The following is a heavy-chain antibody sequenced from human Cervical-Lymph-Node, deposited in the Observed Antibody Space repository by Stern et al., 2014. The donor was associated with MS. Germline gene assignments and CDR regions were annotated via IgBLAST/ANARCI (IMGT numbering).Heavy chain of an antibody. CDR3: ARHCAKREQCAFDY. CDR2: MYPGDSDT. Sequence: VQLVQSGAEVKKPGESLKISCKGFGYSFTSYWIGWVRQMPGQGLEWMGIMYPGDSDTRYSPSFQGQVTISADRSISTAYLQWSSLKASDTAMYYCARHCAKREQCAFDYWGQGTLVTVSS. CDR1: GYSFTSYW. D-gene: IGHD6-19*01. V-gene: IGHV5-51*01. J-gene: IGHJ4*02.